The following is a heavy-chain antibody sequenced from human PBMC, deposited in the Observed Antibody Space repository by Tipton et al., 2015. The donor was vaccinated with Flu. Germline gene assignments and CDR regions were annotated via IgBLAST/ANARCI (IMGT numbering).Heavy chain of an antibody. CDR3: ARDEGVVNYYYGMDV. J-gene: IGHJ6*02. Sequence: QVQLVQSGGGGVQPERSLRLSCTASGFIFSVYGMHWVRQVPGKGLEWVAAIWYDGSGKHYADSVKGRFTISRDNSKNTLYLQMNSLRAEDTAVYYCARDEGVVNYYYGMDVWGQGTTVTVSS. CDR2: IWYDGSGK. CDR1: GFIFSVYG. V-gene: IGHV3-33*01.